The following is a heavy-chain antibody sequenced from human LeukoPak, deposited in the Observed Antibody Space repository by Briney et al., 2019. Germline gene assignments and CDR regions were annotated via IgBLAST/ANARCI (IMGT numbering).Heavy chain of an antibody. CDR2: IYYSGST. CDR3: AREKVGLRLFLDV. J-gene: IGHJ6*04. D-gene: IGHD3-3*01. Sequence: PSETLSLTCTVSGGSISSSSYYWGWIRQPPGKGLEWIGSIYYSGSTYYNPSLKSRVTISVDTSKNQFSLKLSSVTAADTAVYYCAREKVGLRLFLDVWGKGTTVTVSS. CDR1: GGSISSSSYY. V-gene: IGHV4-39*07.